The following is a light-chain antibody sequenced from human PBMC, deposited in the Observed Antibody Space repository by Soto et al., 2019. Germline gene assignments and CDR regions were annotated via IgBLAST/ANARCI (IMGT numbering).Light chain of an antibody. CDR1: QSISSY. J-gene: IGKJ5*01. CDR2: AAS. V-gene: IGKV1-9*01. Sequence: DIQMTQSPSSLSASVGDRVTITCRASQSISSYLNWYQQKPGKAPKLLIYAASSLQSGVPSRFSGSGSGTEFTLTISSLQPEDFASYYCQQLNSYLFTFGQGTRLEI. CDR3: QQLNSYLFT.